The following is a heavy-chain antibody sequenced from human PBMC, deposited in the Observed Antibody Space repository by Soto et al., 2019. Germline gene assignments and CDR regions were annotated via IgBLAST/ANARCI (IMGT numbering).Heavy chain of an antibody. V-gene: IGHV3-9*01. J-gene: IGHJ4*02. CDR3: AKGGWPRNYYFDY. CDR1: GFTFTSYT. Sequence: GGSLRLSCAASGFTFTSYTMNWVRQAPGKGLEWVSGISWNSGSIGYADSVKGRFTISRDNAKKSLYLQMNSLRAEDTALYYCAKGGWPRNYYFDYWGQGTLVTVSS. CDR2: ISWNSGSI. D-gene: IGHD6-19*01.